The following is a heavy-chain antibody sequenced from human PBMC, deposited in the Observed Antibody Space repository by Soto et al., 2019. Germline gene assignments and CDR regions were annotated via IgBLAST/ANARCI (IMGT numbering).Heavy chain of an antibody. D-gene: IGHD2-8*02. V-gene: IGHV4-4*02. J-gene: IGHJ5*02. CDR1: GASIGSGGW. CDR2: IFHDGNT. CDR3: ARHEGWTGPDQ. Sequence: QVHLQESGPGLVKPSETLSLTCAVSGASIGSGGWWSWVRQPPGKGLEWIAEIFHDGNTNYSPALKSRVTISVDKSQNHFSLNVYSVTAADTAVYYCARHEGWTGPDQWGQGTLVTVSS.